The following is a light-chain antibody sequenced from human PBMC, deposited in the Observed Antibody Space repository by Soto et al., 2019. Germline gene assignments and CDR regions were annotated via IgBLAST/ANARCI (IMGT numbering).Light chain of an antibody. V-gene: IGKV3-11*01. CDR1: QSVGTY. J-gene: IGKJ2*01. Sequence: EIVLTQSPATLSLSPGERATLSCRASQSVGTYLAWYQQRPGQAPRLLIYDTSNRATGIPARFSGSGSGTDFTLAISSLEPEDSAVYYCQQRSDWPYTFGQGTKLEIK. CDR3: QQRSDWPYT. CDR2: DTS.